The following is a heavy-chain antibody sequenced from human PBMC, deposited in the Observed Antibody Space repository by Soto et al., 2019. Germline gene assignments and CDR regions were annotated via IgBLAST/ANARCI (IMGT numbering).Heavy chain of an antibody. J-gene: IGHJ6*03. CDR1: GYSFTSYW. CDR3: ARQYYYGSEDYYYYYMDV. V-gene: IGHV5-51*01. D-gene: IGHD3-10*01. Sequence: GESLKISCKGSGYSFTSYWIGWVRQMPGKGLEWMGIIYPGDSDTRYSPSFQGQVTISADKSISTAYLQWSSLKASDTAMYYCARQYYYGSEDYYYYYMDVWGKGTTVTVS. CDR2: IYPGDSDT.